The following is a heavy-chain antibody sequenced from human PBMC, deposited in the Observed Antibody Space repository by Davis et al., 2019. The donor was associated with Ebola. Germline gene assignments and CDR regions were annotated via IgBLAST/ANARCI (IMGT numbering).Heavy chain of an antibody. D-gene: IGHD3-22*01. CDR2: IWYDGSNK. CDR3: AKGSGSSGFRPLDV. V-gene: IGHV3-33*06. CDR1: GFTFSSYG. Sequence: GESLKISCAASGFTFSSYGMHWVRQAPGKGLEWVAVIWYDGSNKYYADSVKGRLTISRDSSKNMLLLQMNSLRAEDTAVYYCAKGSGSSGFRPLDVWGQGTTVTVSS. J-gene: IGHJ6*02.